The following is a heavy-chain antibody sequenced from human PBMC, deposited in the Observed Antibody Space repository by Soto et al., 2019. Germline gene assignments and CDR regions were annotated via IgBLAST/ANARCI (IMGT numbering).Heavy chain of an antibody. V-gene: IGHV3-23*01. J-gene: IGHJ4*02. D-gene: IGHD3-10*01. CDR1: GFTFSSYA. CDR2: ISGSGGST. Sequence: PGGSLRLSCAAYGFTFSSYAMSWVRQAPGKGLEWVSAISGSGGSTYYADSVKGRFTISRDNSKNTLYLQMNSLRAEDTAVYYCAKTGITMVRGVRAREYYFDYWGQGTLVTVSS. CDR3: AKTGITMVRGVRAREYYFDY.